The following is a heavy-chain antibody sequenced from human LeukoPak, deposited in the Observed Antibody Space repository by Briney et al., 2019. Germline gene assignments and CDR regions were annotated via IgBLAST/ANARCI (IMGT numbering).Heavy chain of an antibody. CDR1: EFTFSSSA. J-gene: IGHJ4*01. CDR2: ISKSGDFT. Sequence: GVSLRLSCAASEFTFSSSAMSWVRQAPGKGLEWVSVISKSGDFTYYADSVKGRFTISRDSSKNTLNPQMNSLRAEDTAVYYCAKESAAAGYFDYWGLGTLVTVSS. CDR3: AKESAAAGYFDY. V-gene: IGHV3-23*01. D-gene: IGHD6-13*01.